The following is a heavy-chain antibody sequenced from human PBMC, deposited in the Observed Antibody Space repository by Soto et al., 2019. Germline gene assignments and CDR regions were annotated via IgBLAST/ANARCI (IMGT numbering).Heavy chain of an antibody. CDR3: ARDQWPDTVGGWFDP. D-gene: IGHD3-16*01. J-gene: IGHJ5*02. Sequence: GASVKVSCKASGGTFSSYAISWVRQAPGQGLEWMGGIIPIFGTANYAQKFQGRVTMTRDTSISTAYMELSRLRSDDTAVYYCARDQWPDTVGGWFDPWGQGTLVTVSS. V-gene: IGHV1-69*05. CDR1: GGTFSSYA. CDR2: IIPIFGTA.